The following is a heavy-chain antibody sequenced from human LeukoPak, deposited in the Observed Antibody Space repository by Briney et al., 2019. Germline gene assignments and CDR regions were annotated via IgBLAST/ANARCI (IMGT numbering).Heavy chain of an antibody. Sequence: PGGSLRLSCAASGCTFSSSGMHWVRQAPGKGLEWVAVIWYDGSDKYSADSVKGRFTISRDNSKNTLYLQTNSLRAEDTAVYYCASAPYGSGTFLDYWGQGTLVTVSS. CDR2: IWYDGSDK. D-gene: IGHD3-10*01. CDR3: ASAPYGSGTFLDY. V-gene: IGHV3-33*01. J-gene: IGHJ4*02. CDR1: GCTFSSSG.